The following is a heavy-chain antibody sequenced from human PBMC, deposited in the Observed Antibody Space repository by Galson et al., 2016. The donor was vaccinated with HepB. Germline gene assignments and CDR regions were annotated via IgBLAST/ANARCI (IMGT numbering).Heavy chain of an antibody. CDR2: IYNGGST. Sequence: SLRLSCAASGFTVSNNYMRWVRQAPGKGLEWVSPIYNGGSTYYAGSVKGRFTISRDSSKNTLYLQMNSLRAEDTAVYYCARNRHCSGGSCYGAWGQGTLVTVSA. J-gene: IGHJ5*02. V-gene: IGHV3-66*01. CDR3: ARNRHCSGGSCYGA. D-gene: IGHD2-15*01. CDR1: GFTVSNNY.